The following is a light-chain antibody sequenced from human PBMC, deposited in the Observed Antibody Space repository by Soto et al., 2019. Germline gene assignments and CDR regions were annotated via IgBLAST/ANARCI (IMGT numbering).Light chain of an antibody. V-gene: IGLV2-14*03. CDR3: STYTTSNTRQIV. J-gene: IGLJ1*01. CDR2: DVS. CDR1: SSDVGGYNY. Sequence: QSVLAQPASVSGSPGQSITISCTGTSSDVGGYNYVSWYQHHPGKAPKLMIFDVSNRPSGVSNRYSGSKSGNPASLTISGLQPEDEADYYCSTYTTSNTRQIVFGTGTKVTV.